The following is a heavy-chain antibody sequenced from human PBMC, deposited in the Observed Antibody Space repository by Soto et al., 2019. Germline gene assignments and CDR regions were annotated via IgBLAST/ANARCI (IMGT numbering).Heavy chain of an antibody. CDR3: ARDSAHGSGSYSYYYYMDV. Sequence: SETLSLTSTVSGGTISSYYWSWIRQPPGKGLEWIGYIYYSGSTNYNPSLKSRVTISVDTSKNQFSLKLSSVTAADTAVYYCARDSAHGSGSYSYYYYMDVWGKGTTVTVSS. J-gene: IGHJ6*03. V-gene: IGHV4-59*01. CDR2: IYYSGST. CDR1: GGTISSYY. D-gene: IGHD3-10*01.